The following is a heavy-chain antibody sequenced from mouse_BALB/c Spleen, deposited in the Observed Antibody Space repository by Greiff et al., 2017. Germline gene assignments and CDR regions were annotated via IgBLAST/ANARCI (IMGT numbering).Heavy chain of an antibody. CDR2: IYPGGGYT. CDR3: ARSAITTVVATEGYFDV. CDR1: GYTFTNYW. Sequence: VKLMESGAELVRPGTSVKISCKASGYTFTNYWLGWVKQRPGHGLEWIGDIYPGGGYTNYNEKFKGKATLTADTSSSTAYMQLSSLTSEDSAVYFCARSAITTVVATEGYFDVWGAGTTVTVSS. V-gene: IGHV1-63*02. D-gene: IGHD1-1*01. J-gene: IGHJ1*01.